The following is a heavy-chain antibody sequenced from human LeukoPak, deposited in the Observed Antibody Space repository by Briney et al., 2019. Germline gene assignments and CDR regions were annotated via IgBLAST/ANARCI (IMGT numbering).Heavy chain of an antibody. V-gene: IGHV4-38-2*02. CDR1: GYSISSGYY. Sequence: SPSETLSLTCTVSGYSISSGYYWGWIRQPPGKGLEWIGSIYHSGSTYYNPSLKSRVTISVDTSKNQFSLKLSSVTAADTAVYYCARGLAAAVDHWGQGTLVTVSS. D-gene: IGHD6-13*01. CDR3: ARGLAAAVDH. CDR2: IYHSGST. J-gene: IGHJ4*02.